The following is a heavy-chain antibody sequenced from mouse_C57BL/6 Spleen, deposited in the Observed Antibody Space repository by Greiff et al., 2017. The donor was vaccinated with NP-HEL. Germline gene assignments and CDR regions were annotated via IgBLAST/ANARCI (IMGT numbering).Heavy chain of an antibody. Sequence: VQLQQSGAELVRPGTSVKVSCKASGYAFTNYLTEWEKQRPGQGLEWIGVINPGSGGTNYNEKFKGKATLTADKSSSTAYMQLSSLTSEDSAVYFCAREGDYGNYAWFAYWGQGTLVTVSA. D-gene: IGHD2-1*01. J-gene: IGHJ3*01. CDR1: GYAFTNYL. CDR3: AREGDYGNYAWFAY. V-gene: IGHV1-54*01. CDR2: INPGSGGT.